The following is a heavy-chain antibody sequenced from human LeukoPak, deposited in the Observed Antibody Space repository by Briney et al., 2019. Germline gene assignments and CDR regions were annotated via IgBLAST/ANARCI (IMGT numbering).Heavy chain of an antibody. V-gene: IGHV1-2*02. Sequence: GASVKVSCKASGYTFTGYYIHLVRQAPGHGLEWMGWINPNSGGTNYAQDFHGRVTMTRDTSISTAYMELSRLRSDDTAVYYCARAGDSRTLAWGQGTLVTVSS. CDR2: INPNSGGT. CDR3: ARAGDSRTLA. J-gene: IGHJ5*02. D-gene: IGHD3-22*01. CDR1: GYTFTGYY.